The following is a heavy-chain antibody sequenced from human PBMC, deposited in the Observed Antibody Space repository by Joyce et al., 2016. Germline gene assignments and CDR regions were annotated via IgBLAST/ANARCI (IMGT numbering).Heavy chain of an antibody. V-gene: IGHV3-7*03. CDR1: GFSFRYFW. D-gene: IGHD6-13*01. J-gene: IGHJ5*02. Sequence: EVYLVESGGGLVQPGGSLRLSCAASGFSFRYFWMDWVRQAPGKGLEWVAQINEDGSEKNYMDSLRGRFTISRDNAKNSVDLQINSLGVEDTAGYDCTRGSGTGWFDPWGQGTLVTVSS. CDR2: INEDGSEK. CDR3: TRGSGTGWFDP.